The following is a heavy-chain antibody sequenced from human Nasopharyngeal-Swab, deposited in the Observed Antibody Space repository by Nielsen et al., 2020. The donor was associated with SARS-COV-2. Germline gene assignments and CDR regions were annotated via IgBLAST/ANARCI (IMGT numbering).Heavy chain of an antibody. V-gene: IGHV3-11*04. CDR2: ISGSGGTI. J-gene: IGHJ4*02. CDR1: GFTFSDYY. D-gene: IGHD7-27*01. CDR3: ARDRANWDFDY. Sequence: GESLKIPCAASGFTFSDYYMSWIRQAPGMGLEYISYISGSGGTIYYGDSMKGRFTISRDNAKNSLYLQMNSLRAEDTAVYYCARDRANWDFDYWGQGTLVTVSS.